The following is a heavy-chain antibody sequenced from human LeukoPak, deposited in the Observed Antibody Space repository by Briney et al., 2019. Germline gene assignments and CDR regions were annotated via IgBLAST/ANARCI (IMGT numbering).Heavy chain of an antibody. J-gene: IGHJ4*02. CDR1: GFTFSSYA. V-gene: IGHV3-30*04. Sequence: GGSRRLAWAAAGFTFSSYAMHWVRQAPGKGLEWVAVISYDGSNKYYADSVKGRFTISRDNSKNTLYLQMNSLRAEDTAVYYCARGDGSGRPFDYWGQGTLVTVSS. CDR2: ISYDGSNK. D-gene: IGHD3-10*01. CDR3: ARGDGSGRPFDY.